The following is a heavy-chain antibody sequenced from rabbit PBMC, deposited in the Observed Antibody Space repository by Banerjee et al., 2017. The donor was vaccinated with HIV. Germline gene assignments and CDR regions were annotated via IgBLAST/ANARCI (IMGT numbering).Heavy chain of an antibody. CDR3: ARDAANNGGDYFAL. CDR2: IDPVFGST. V-gene: IGHV1S40*01. J-gene: IGHJ4*01. Sequence: QSLEESGGDLVKPGASLTLTCTASGFSFSSSYYMCWVRQAPGKGLEWIGYIDPVFGSTYYASWVNGRFTISSHNAQNTLYLQLNSLTAADTATYFCARDAANNGGDYFALWGPGTLVTVS. D-gene: IGHD2-1*01. CDR1: GFSFSSSYY.